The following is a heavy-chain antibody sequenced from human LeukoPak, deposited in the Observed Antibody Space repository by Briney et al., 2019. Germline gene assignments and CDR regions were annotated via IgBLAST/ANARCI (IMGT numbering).Heavy chain of an antibody. CDR1: GFTFSSYA. J-gene: IGHJ4*02. V-gene: IGHV3-23*01. D-gene: IGHD4-11*01. CDR2: ISGSGGST. Sequence: PGGSLRLSCAASGFTFSSYAMSWVRQAPGKGLEWVSAISGSGGSTYYADSVKGRFTISRDNSKNTLYLQMNSLKTEDTAVYYCARGASPPIYYSNYDYWGQGTLVTVSS. CDR3: ARGASPPIYYSNYDY.